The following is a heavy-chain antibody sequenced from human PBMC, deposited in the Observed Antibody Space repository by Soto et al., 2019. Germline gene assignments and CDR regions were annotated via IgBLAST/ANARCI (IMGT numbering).Heavy chain of an antibody. CDR1: GITFSSYA. V-gene: IGHV3-23*01. D-gene: IGHD3-22*01. CDR2: ISGSGGST. J-gene: IGHJ4*02. Sequence: GGSLRLSCAASGITFSSYAMSWVRQAPGKGLEWVSAISGSGGSTYYADSVKGRFTISRDNSKNTLYLQMNSLRAEDTAVYYCAKDQSTYYYDSSGLLGGRVGFDYWGQGTLVTVSS. CDR3: AKDQSTYYYDSSGLLGGRVGFDY.